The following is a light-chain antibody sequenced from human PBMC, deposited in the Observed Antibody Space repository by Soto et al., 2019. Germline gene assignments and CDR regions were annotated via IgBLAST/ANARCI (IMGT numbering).Light chain of an antibody. CDR3: CSYAGSSPDV. J-gene: IGLJ1*01. Sequence: QSVLTQPRSVSGSPGQSVTISCTGTSSDVGGCNYVSWYQQHPGKAPKLMIYDVSKRPSGVPDRFSGSKSGNTASLTISGLQAEDEADYYCCSYAGSSPDVFGTGTKLTVL. CDR2: DVS. CDR1: SSDVGGCNY. V-gene: IGLV2-11*01.